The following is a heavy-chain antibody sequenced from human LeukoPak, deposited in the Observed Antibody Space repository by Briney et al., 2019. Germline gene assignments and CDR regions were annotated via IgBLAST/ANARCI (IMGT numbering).Heavy chain of an antibody. Sequence: SETLSLTCTVSGGSISSSSYYWGWIRQPPGKGLEWIGSIYYSGSTYYNPSLKSRVTISVDTSKNQFSLKLSPVTAADTAVYYCARHKAAAGRSAYFQHWGQGTLVTVSS. CDR2: IYYSGST. CDR3: ARHKAAAGRSAYFQH. D-gene: IGHD6-13*01. CDR1: GGSISSSSYY. J-gene: IGHJ1*01. V-gene: IGHV4-39*01.